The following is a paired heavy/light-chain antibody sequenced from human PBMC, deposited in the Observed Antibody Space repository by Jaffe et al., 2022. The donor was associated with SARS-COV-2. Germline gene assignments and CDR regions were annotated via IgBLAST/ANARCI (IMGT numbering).Heavy chain of an antibody. CDR2: INAGDGNT. J-gene: IGHJ4*02. Sequence: QVQLVQSGAEVKKPGASVKVSCKASGYTFSNYAMHWVRQAPGQRLEWMAWINAGDGNTKYSQKFQGRLTITRDTSASTVSMELSSLRSEDTALYYCAREQLVSGDSCYAYWGQGTLVTVSS. CDR3: AREQLVSGDSCYAY. V-gene: IGHV1-3*01. D-gene: IGHD2-15*01. CDR1: GYTFSNYA.
Light chain of an antibody. CDR1: QSVGSKY. J-gene: IGKJ1*01. V-gene: IGKV3-20*01. CDR2: GTS. CDR3: HQFDNSPRT. Sequence: EIVLTQSPGTLSLSPGERATLSCRASQSVGSKYLVWYQQKPGQAPRLLIYGTSSRATGIPDRFSGSGSGTDFTLTISRLEPEDFAVYYCHQFDNSPRTFGQGTKVEIK.